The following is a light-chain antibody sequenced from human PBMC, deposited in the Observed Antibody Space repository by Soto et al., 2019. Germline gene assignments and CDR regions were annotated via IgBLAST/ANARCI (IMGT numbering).Light chain of an antibody. CDR1: QSISSW. Sequence: DIQMTQSPSTLTASVGDRVTITCRASQSISSWLAWYQQKPGKAPKLLIYDASCLGSGVPRMFGGSGSVTEFPLTISGLHADDFASYYCQHYNSYWTFGQGTKVEIK. J-gene: IGKJ1*01. V-gene: IGKV1-5*01. CDR2: DAS. CDR3: QHYNSYWT.